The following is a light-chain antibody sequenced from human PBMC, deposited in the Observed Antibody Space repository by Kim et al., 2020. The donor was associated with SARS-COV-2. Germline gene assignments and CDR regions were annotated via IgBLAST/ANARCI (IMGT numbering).Light chain of an antibody. Sequence: PASLSASVGDRVTITCQASQDISKSLKWYQQKPGKVPKLLIYDASNLETGVPSRFSGSGSGTEFTFTISSLQPEDIATYYCQHRPNFGQGTKLEI. CDR3: QHRPN. V-gene: IGKV1-33*01. CDR1: QDISKS. J-gene: IGKJ2*01. CDR2: DAS.